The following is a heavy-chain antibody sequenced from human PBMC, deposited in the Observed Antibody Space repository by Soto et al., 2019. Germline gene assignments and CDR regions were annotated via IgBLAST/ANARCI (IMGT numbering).Heavy chain of an antibody. CDR3: VREGRSSTSCNTGCAFDI. V-gene: IGHV1-2*02. D-gene: IGHD2-2*02. J-gene: IGHJ3*02. CDR1: GYTFTGHY. CDR2: IGPESGAT. Sequence: ASVKVSCKASGYTFTGHYIHWVRQAPEQGPEWMGEIGPESGATRYAQKFQGRVTMTRGMSITTVYMELNNLSPDDTAVYYCVREGRSSTSCNTGCAFDIWGQGTMVTVSS.